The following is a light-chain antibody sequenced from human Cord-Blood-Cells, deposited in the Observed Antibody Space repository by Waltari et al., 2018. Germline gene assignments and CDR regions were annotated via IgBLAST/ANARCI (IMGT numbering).Light chain of an antibody. CDR1: SSDVGGYNY. J-gene: IGLJ2*01. V-gene: IGLV2-14*01. CDR2: DVS. CDR3: SSYTSSSTL. Sequence: QSALTQPASVSGSPGQSITIPCTGTSSDVGGYNYVSWYQQHPGKAPKLMIYDVSQRPSGVSNRFSGSKSGTTASLTISGLQAEDEADYYCSSYTSSSTLFGGGTKLTVL.